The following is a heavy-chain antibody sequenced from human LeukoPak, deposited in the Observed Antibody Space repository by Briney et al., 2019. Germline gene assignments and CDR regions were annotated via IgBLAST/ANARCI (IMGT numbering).Heavy chain of an antibody. V-gene: IGHV4-34*01. CDR2: INHSGST. CDR1: GGSFSGYY. D-gene: IGHD3-22*01. Sequence: SETLSLTCAVYGGSFSGYYWSWIRQPPGKGLEWIGEINHSGSTNYNPSLKSRVTISVDTSKNQFSLKLSSVTAADTAVYYCARGLHFRLYDSSDFYPYWGRGTLVTVSS. J-gene: IGHJ4*02. CDR3: ARGLHFRLYDSSDFYPY.